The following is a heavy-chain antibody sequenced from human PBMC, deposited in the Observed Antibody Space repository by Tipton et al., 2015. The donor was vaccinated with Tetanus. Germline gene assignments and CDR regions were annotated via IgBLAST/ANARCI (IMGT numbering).Heavy chain of an antibody. V-gene: IGHV4-31*03. D-gene: IGHD2-21*02. Sequence: GLVKPSQTLSLTCTVSGASVSSGDSQWTWIRQHPGEGLEWIGDIHYSGGSKYNPSLKSRLTMSLDTSQSQFSLRLSSVTAADTAVYYCARELTRGGDSDFGVANWGQGALVAVSP. CDR1: GASVSSGDSQ. CDR2: IHYSGGS. J-gene: IGHJ1*01. CDR3: ARELTRGGDSDFGVAN.